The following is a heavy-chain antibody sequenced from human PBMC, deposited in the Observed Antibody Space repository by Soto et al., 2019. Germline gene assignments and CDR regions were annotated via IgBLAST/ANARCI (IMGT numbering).Heavy chain of an antibody. CDR1: GLTFSDSY. CDR2: ISSSGSTI. Sequence: QVQLVESGGGLVKPGGSLRLSCAASGLTFSDSYMSWIRQAPGKGLECISYISSSGSTIYYADSVKGRFTMSRDNAKNSLYLQMNSLRAEDTAIYYCARPSYGLLDAFDVWGQGTMVMVSA. J-gene: IGHJ3*01. V-gene: IGHV3-11*01. D-gene: IGHD2-15*01. CDR3: ARPSYGLLDAFDV.